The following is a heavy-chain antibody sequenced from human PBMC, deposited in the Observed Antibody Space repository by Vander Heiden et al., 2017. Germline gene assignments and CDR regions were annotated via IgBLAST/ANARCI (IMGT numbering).Heavy chain of an antibody. V-gene: IGHV3-23*01. CDR2: ISGSGGST. CDR1: GFTFSSYP. D-gene: IGHD3-16*01. J-gene: IGHJ4*01. CDR3: AKSVGNMSTVGGVHFDY. Sequence: EVQLLESGGGLVQPGGSLRLSCAASGFTFSSYPMSWVRQAPGKGLECVSAISGSGGSTYYADSGNGRVTISRDNSKNTLYLQMNSLRAEETAVYYCAKSVGNMSTVGGVHFDYWGHGTIVTVSS.